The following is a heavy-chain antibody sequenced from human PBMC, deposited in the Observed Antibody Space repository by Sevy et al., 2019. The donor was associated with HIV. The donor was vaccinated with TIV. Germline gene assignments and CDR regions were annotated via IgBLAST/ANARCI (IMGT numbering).Heavy chain of an antibody. J-gene: IGHJ4*02. D-gene: IGHD6-13*01. CDR3: AKAGYSSSWWGIDY. CDR1: GFTFSSYA. Sequence: GGSLRLSCAASGFTFSSYAMSWVRQAPGKGLEWVSAISGSGGSTYYADSVKGRFTISRDNSKNTPYLQMNSLRAEDTAVYYCAKAGYSSSWWGIDYWGQGTLVTVSS. V-gene: IGHV3-23*01. CDR2: ISGSGGST.